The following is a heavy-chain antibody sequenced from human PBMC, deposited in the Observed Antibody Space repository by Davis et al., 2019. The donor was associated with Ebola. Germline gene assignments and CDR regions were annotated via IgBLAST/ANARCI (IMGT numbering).Heavy chain of an antibody. Sequence: PSETLSLTCTVSPCSLSSGGYYRTWICQPPGKGLEWLGYIYYSGSTYYNPSLKSRVTISVDTSKNQFSLKLSSVTAADTAVYYCARQIAGGEQWLRHWGMDVWGQGTTVTVSS. CDR1: PCSLSSGGYY. D-gene: IGHD6-19*01. CDR2: IYYSGST. J-gene: IGHJ6*02. CDR3: ARQIAGGEQWLRHWGMDV. V-gene: IGHV4-31*03.